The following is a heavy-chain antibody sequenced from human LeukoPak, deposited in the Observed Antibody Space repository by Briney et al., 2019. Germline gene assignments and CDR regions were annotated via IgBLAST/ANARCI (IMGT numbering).Heavy chain of an antibody. CDR1: GGSFSGYY. CDR2: INHSGST. V-gene: IGHV4-34*01. D-gene: IGHD3-10*01. CDR3: ARGVLWFGRNYFDY. Sequence: SETLSLTCAVYGGSFSGYYWSWIRQPPGKGLEWIGEINHSGSTNYNPSLKSRVTISVDTSKNQFSLKLSSVTAADTAVYYCARGVLWFGRNYFDYWGQGTLVTVSS. J-gene: IGHJ4*02.